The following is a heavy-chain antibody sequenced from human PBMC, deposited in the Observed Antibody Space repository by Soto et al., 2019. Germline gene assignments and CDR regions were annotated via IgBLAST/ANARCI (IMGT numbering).Heavy chain of an antibody. D-gene: IGHD6-19*01. Sequence: GGSLRLSCAASGITFSSYAMSWVRQAPGKGLEWVSTVSGSGGNTYYADSVKGRFTISRDNIENTLYLQMISLRAEDMAIYYCAKGTHRSGWRYFDYWGQGTLVTVSS. J-gene: IGHJ4*02. CDR2: VSGSGGNT. CDR1: GITFSSYA. V-gene: IGHV3-23*01. CDR3: AKGTHRSGWRYFDY.